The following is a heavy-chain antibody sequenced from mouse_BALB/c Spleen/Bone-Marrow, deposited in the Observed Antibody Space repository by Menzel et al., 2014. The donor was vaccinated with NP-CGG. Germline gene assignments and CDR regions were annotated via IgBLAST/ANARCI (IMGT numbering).Heavy chain of an antibody. J-gene: IGHJ3*01. CDR3: AREGLRRAGFAY. D-gene: IGHD2-4*01. CDR2: MHPGSGGT. Sequence: QVQLQQSGAELVRPGASVKLSCKALGYTFTDYEMHWVKQTPVHGLEWIGAMHPGSGGTAYNQKFKGKATLTADKSSSTAYMELSSLTSEGSAVYDCAREGLRRAGFAYWGQGTLVTVSA. CDR1: GYTFTDYE. V-gene: IGHV1-15*01.